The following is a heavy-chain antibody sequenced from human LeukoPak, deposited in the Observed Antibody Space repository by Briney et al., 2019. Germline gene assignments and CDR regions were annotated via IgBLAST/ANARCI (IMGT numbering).Heavy chain of an antibody. CDR1: GGSVSSGSYY. D-gene: IGHD3-3*01. J-gene: IGHJ6*04. V-gene: IGHV4-61*01. CDR2: IYYSGST. CDR3: ARDHPSRGYYRPYYGMDV. Sequence: SETLSLTCTVSGGSVSSGSYYRSWIRQPPGKGLEWIGYIYYSGSTNYSPSLKSRVTISVDTSKNQFSLKLSSVTAADTAVYYCARDHPSRGYYRPYYGMDVWGKGTTVTVSS.